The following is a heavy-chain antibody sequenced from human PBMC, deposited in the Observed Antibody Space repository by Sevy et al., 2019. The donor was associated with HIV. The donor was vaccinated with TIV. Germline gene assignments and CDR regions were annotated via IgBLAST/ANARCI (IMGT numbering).Heavy chain of an antibody. CDR2: IYCGGST. J-gene: IGHJ4*02. CDR1: GGPISTCTNF. Sequence: SETLSLTCIVSGGPISTCTNFWGWLRPPPGKGLGWIGSIYCGGSTYYNPSLKSRVAISVDTSKNQFSLKVNSVSAADTAVYYCARGRITFFDDWGQGALVTVSS. V-gene: IGHV4-39*01. CDR3: ARGRITFFDD. D-gene: IGHD3-16*01.